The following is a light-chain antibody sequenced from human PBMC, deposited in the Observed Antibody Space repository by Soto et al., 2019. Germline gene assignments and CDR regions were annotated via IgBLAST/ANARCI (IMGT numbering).Light chain of an antibody. J-gene: IGLJ2*01. CDR1: SSDVGSYNR. V-gene: IGLV2-18*02. CDR2: EVS. Sequence: QSALTQPPSVSVSPGQSVTISCTGTSSDVGSYNRVSWYQQPPGTAPKLMIYEVSNRPSGVPDRFSGSKSGNTASLTISGLQDEDEADYYCSSYRSSSTVVFGGGTKVTVL. CDR3: SSYRSSSTVV.